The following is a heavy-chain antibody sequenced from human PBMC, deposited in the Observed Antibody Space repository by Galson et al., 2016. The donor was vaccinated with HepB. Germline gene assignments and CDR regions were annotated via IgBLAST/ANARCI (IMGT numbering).Heavy chain of an antibody. J-gene: IGHJ6*02. CDR1: GYSFTKYW. CDR2: VYPGDSDA. Sequence: QSGAEVKKPGESLKISCKGSGYSFTKYWIGWVRQMPGKGLEWTGIVYPGDSDARYSPSFQGQVTISADKSMSAAYLQWRSLEASDTATYYCARQSIGAAGPLDYYYYGMDVWGQGTTVTVSS. D-gene: IGHD6-13*01. CDR3: ARQSIGAAGPLDYYYYGMDV. V-gene: IGHV5-51*01.